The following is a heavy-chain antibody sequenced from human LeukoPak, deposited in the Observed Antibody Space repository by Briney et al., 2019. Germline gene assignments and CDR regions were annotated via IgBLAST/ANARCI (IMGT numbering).Heavy chain of an antibody. J-gene: IGHJ4*02. V-gene: IGHV1-2*06. CDR2: INSNSGGT. CDR1: GYTFIDYF. D-gene: IGHD7-27*01. Sequence: ASLKVSCKASGYTFIDYFIHWVRQAPGHGLEWMGRINSNSGGTEYAQKFQGRVTMTRDTSISTAYMELSRLTSDDTAVYYCARDLSSTSNWELDYWGQGTLVTVSS. CDR3: ARDLSSTSNWELDY.